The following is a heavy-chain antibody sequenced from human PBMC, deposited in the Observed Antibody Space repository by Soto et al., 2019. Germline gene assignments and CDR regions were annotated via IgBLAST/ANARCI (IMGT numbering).Heavy chain of an antibody. J-gene: IGHJ5*02. V-gene: IGHV3-30-3*01. CDR3: ARPNDFYNWFDP. Sequence: GGSLRLSCAASGFTFSSYAMHWVRQAPGKGLEWVAVISYDGSNKYYADSVKGRFTISRDNSKNTLYLQMNSLRAEDTAVYYCARPNDFYNWFDPWGQGTLVTVSS. CDR2: ISYDGSNK. CDR1: GFTFSSYA. D-gene: IGHD3-3*01.